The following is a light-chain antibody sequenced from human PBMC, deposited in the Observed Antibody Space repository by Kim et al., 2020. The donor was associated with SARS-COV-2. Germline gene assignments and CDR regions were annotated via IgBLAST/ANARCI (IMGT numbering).Light chain of an antibody. J-gene: IGKJ4*01. CDR1: QSVSSY. Sequence: VSPGERATLSCRASQSVSSYLAWYQQKPGQAPRLLIYHASNRATGIPARFSGSGSGTDFTLTISSLEPEDFAVYYCQQRSNWPLTFGGGTKVDIK. CDR2: HAS. CDR3: QQRSNWPLT. V-gene: IGKV3-11*01.